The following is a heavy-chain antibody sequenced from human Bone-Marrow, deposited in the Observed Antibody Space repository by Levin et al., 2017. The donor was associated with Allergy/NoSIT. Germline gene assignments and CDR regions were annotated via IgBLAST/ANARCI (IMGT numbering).Heavy chain of an antibody. CDR1: GFTFSSYA. CDR2: ISYDGSNK. D-gene: IGHD6-6*01. CDR3: ARDRYSSSSTLYGMDV. Sequence: GESLKISCAASGFTFSSYAMHWVRQAPGKGLEWVAVISYDGSNKYYADSVKGRFTISRDNSKNTLYLQMNSLRAEDTAVYYCARDRYSSSSTLYGMDVWGQGTTVTVSS. V-gene: IGHV3-30*04. J-gene: IGHJ6*02.